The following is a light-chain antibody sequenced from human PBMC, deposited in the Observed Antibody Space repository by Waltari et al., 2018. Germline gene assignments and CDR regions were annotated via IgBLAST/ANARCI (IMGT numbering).Light chain of an antibody. J-gene: IGLJ1*01. Sequence: QSALTQPASVSGSPGQSITISCTGPSSGVGGYNPVSLYQQHPGKAPKLMIYEGSKRPSGVSNRFSGSKSGNTASLTISGLQAEDEADYYCCSYAGSSTYVFGTGTKVTVL. V-gene: IGLV2-23*01. CDR2: EGS. CDR3: CSYAGSSTYV. CDR1: SSGVGGYNP.